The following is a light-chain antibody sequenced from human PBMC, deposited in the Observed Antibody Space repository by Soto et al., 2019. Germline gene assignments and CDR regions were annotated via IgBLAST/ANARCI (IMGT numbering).Light chain of an antibody. CDR3: RYRTTSSPLV. V-gene: IGLV2-14*01. Sequence: QSALTQPASVSGSPGQSITISCTGTSSDVGDYNYVSWYQQHPGKAPKLIIYDVSNRPSGVSNRFSGSKSGNTAFLTISGLQAEDDAYYYCRYRTTSSPLVFGTGTKLTVL. CDR1: SSDVGDYNY. J-gene: IGLJ1*01. CDR2: DVS.